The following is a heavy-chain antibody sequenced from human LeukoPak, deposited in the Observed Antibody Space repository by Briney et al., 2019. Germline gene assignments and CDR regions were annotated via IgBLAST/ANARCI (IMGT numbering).Heavy chain of an antibody. D-gene: IGHD3-22*01. V-gene: IGHV3-7*01. CDR1: GFTFSSYW. CDR2: IKQGGSEK. Sequence: PGGSLRLSCAASGFTFSSYWMSWVRQAPGKGLEWVANIKQGGSEKYYVDSVKGRFTISRDNAKNSLYLQMNSLRAEDTAVYYCARPVGGAMIVVRYYFDYWGQGTLVTVSS. CDR3: ARPVGGAMIVVRYYFDY. J-gene: IGHJ4*02.